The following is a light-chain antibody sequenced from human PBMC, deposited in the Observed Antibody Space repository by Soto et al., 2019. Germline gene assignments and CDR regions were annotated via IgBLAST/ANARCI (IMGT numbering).Light chain of an antibody. J-gene: IGKJ2*01. V-gene: IGKV1-39*01. CDR1: QSIGSS. Sequence: DIQMTQSPSSLSASLGDRVTIICRVSQSIGSSLIWYQQKPGTAPRVLIYGASSLHSGVPSRFSGSGSGTYFTLTITSLQPEDFATYFCQQSYHSPDTFGQGTRLNI. CDR3: QQSYHSPDT. CDR2: GAS.